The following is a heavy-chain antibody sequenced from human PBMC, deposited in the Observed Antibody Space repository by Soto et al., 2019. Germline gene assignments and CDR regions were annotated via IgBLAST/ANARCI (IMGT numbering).Heavy chain of an antibody. CDR2: IIPILGIA. V-gene: IGHV1-69*02. J-gene: IGHJ4*02. CDR3: ARLYGDYVDY. D-gene: IGHD4-17*01. Sequence: QVQLVQSGAEVKKPGSSVKVSCKASGGTFSGYTISWVRQAPGQGLEWMGRIIPILGIANYAQKFQGRVTITADKSTSTAYMELSSLSSEDTAVYYWARLYGDYVDYWGQGTLVTVSS. CDR1: GGTFSGYT.